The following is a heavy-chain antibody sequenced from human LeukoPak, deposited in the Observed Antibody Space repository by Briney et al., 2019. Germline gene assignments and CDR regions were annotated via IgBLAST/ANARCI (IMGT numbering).Heavy chain of an antibody. J-gene: IGHJ6*03. CDR1: GFTFSSYA. Sequence: GGSLRLSCAASGFTFSSYAMHWVRQAPGKGLEYVSAISSNGGSTYYANSVKGRFTISRDNPKNTLYLQMGSLRAEDMAVYYCARDVGTDDYYYYYMDVWGKGTTVTVSS. D-gene: IGHD1-1*01. CDR2: ISSNGGST. CDR3: ARDVGTDDYYYYYMDV. V-gene: IGHV3-64*01.